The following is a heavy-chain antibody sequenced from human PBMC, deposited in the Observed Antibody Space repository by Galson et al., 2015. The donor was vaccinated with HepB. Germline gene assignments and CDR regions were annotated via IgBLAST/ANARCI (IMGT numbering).Heavy chain of an antibody. CDR2: ISYDGSNK. CDR1: GFTFSNYS. Sequence: SLRLSCAASGFTFSNYSMNWVRQAPGKGLEWVAVISYDGSNKYYADSVKGRFTISRDNSKNTLYLQMNSLRAEDTAVYYCARERPIYDSSGYYYAFDYWGQGTLVTVSS. CDR3: ARERPIYDSSGYYYAFDY. D-gene: IGHD3-22*01. V-gene: IGHV3-30*03. J-gene: IGHJ4*02.